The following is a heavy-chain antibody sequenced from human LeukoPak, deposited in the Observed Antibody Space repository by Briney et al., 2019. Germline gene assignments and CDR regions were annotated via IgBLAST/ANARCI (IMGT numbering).Heavy chain of an antibody. CDR3: ASLKGPKQWLILWDPFDY. CDR2: INHSGST. Sequence: SETLSLTCAVYGGSFSGYYWSWIRQPPGKGLEWIGEINHSGSTNYNPSLKSRVTISVDTSKNQFSLKLSSVTAADTAVYYCASLKGPKQWLILWDPFDYWGQGTLVTVSS. J-gene: IGHJ4*02. V-gene: IGHV4-34*01. CDR1: GGSFSGYY. D-gene: IGHD6-19*01.